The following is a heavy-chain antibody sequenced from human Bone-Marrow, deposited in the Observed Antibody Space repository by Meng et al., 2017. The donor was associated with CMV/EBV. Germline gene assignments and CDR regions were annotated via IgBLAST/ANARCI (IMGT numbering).Heavy chain of an antibody. D-gene: IGHD1-20*01. CDR1: GYTFTAYC. CDR2: ISPNTGGT. J-gene: IGHJ4*02. V-gene: IGHV1-2*02. Sequence: QVQLVQSGAEVKKPGASVKVSCKTSGYTFTAYCMHWVRQAPGQGLEWMGWISPNTGGTNYVQKFQGRVTMTRDTSISTAYMELSRPRSDDTAVYYCARTYNCNDAFDYWGQGTLVIVSS. CDR3: ARTYNCNDAFDY.